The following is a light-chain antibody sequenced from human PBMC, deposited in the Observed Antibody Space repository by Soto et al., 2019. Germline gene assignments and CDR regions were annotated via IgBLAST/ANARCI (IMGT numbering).Light chain of an antibody. CDR2: EVS. CDR1: SSYVGAYDY. CDR3: SSYTSSSTRV. Sequence: QSALTQPASVSGSPGQSITISCTGTSSYVGAYDYVSWYQQHPAKAPKLMIYEVSNRPSGVYNRFSGSTPVNTATLTIPGLHADDEADYYCSSYTSSSTRVFGTGTKVTV. J-gene: IGLJ1*01. V-gene: IGLV2-14*03.